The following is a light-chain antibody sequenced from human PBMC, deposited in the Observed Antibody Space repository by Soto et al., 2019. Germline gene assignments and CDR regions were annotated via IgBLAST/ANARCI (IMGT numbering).Light chain of an antibody. CDR3: AAWDDSLSYVV. CDR2: RHN. J-gene: IGLJ2*01. Sequence: QSVLTQPPSASGTPGQRVTISCSGSSSNIGSNYVYWYQQLPGTAPKLLIYRHNQRPSGVPDRFSGSKSGTSASLAISGLRSEDEADYYCAAWDDSLSYVVFGGGTKLTVL. V-gene: IGLV1-47*01. CDR1: SSNIGSNY.